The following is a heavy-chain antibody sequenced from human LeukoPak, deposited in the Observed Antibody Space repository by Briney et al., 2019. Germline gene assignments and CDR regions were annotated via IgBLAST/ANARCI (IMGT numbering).Heavy chain of an antibody. V-gene: IGHV4-38-2*02. Sequence: KPSETLSLTCTVSGYSISSGYYWDWIRQPPGKGLEWIGSIYHSGSPYYNSSLKSRVTISVDTSKNQFSLKLSSVTAADTAVYYCARDLAGDAYWFDPWGQGTLVTVSS. CDR2: IYHSGSP. J-gene: IGHJ5*02. CDR3: ARDLAGDAYWFDP. CDR1: GYSISSGYY.